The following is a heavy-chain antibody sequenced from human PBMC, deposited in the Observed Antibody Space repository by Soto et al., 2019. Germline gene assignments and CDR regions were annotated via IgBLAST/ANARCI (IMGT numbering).Heavy chain of an antibody. D-gene: IGHD3-10*01. CDR1: GVTISSYW. J-gene: IGHJ5*02. Sequence: GRLRRHACAAGGVTISSYWMTWVHKATGKGLEWVANIKQDGSEKYYVDSVKGRFTISRDNAKNSLYLQMNSLTAEDTAVYYCARAGNYYFSWGQGTLVTVSS. CDR3: ARAGNYYFS. CDR2: IKQDGSEK. V-gene: IGHV3-7*02.